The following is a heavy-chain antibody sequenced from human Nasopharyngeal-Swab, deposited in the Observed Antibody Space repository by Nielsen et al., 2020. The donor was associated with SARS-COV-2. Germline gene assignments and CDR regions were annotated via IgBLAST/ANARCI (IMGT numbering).Heavy chain of an antibody. Sequence: ASVTVSCKASGYTFTSYAMNWVRQAPGQGLEWMGWINTNTGNPTYAQGFTGRFVCSLDTSVSTAYLQISSLKAEDTAVYYCASGKHSSGWYGLDAFDIWGQGTMVTVSS. J-gene: IGHJ3*02. D-gene: IGHD6-19*01. CDR1: GYTFTSYA. V-gene: IGHV7-4-1*02. CDR2: INTNTGNP. CDR3: ASGKHSSGWYGLDAFDI.